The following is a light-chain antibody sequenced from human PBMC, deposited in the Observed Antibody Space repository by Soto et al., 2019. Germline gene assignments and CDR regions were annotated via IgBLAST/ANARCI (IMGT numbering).Light chain of an antibody. J-gene: IGKJ3*01. CDR3: QQYGST. CDR2: GAS. Sequence: EIVLTQSPGTLSLSPGERATLSCRASQSISSSYIAWYQQKPGQAPRLLIYGASSRATGIPDRFRGSGSGTDFTLTISRLDPDDFAVYYCQQYGSTFGPGTRVDIK. V-gene: IGKV3-20*01. CDR1: QSISSSY.